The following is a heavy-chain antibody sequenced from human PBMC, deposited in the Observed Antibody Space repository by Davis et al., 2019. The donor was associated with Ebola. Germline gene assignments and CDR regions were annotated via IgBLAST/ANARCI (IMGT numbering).Heavy chain of an antibody. D-gene: IGHD6-19*01. J-gene: IGHJ4*02. CDR3: ARATFGYNSGWYADY. CDR2: ISAYNGNT. V-gene: IGHV1-18*01. Sequence: ASVKVSCKASGYTFSSYGINWVRQAPGQGLEWMGWISAYNGNTKYAQKLQGRVTMTTDTSTSTAYMELRSLRSDDTAVYYCARATFGYNSGWYADYWGQGTLVTVSS. CDR1: GYTFSSYG.